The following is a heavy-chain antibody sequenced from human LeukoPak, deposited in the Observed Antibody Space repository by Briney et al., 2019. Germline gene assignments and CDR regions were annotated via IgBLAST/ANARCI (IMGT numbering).Heavy chain of an antibody. J-gene: IGHJ6*03. CDR1: GGSISSYY. D-gene: IGHD1-26*01. V-gene: IGHV4-59*01. CDR3: ARRVGANSPLYYYYYMDV. Sequence: SETLSLTCTVSGGSISSYYWSWLRQPPGKGLEWLGYIYYSGSTNYNPSLKSRVTISVDTSKNQFSLKLSSVNAADTAVYYCARRVGANSPLYYYYYMDVWGKGTTVTVSS. CDR2: IYYSGST.